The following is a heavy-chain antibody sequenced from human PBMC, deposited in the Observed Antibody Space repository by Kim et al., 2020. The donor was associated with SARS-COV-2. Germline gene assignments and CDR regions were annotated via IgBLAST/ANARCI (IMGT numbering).Heavy chain of an antibody. J-gene: IGHJ4*02. D-gene: IGHD2-21*01. CDR3: ARDGVVRFFDY. CDR2: ISAFNGNI. Sequence: ASVKVSCKASGYTFSNYGISWVRQAPGQGLEWVGWISAFNGNIIYAEKIQGRATLTTDTSTSTAYMELRSLRSDDTAVYYCARDGVVRFFDYWGQGTPITVSS. V-gene: IGHV1-18*04. CDR1: GYTFSNYG.